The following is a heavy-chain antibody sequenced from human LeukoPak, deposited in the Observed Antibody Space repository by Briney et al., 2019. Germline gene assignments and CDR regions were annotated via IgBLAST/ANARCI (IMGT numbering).Heavy chain of an antibody. CDR2: ISSSARSI. CDR3: ASGVYYGSGVYYYGPY. J-gene: IGHJ4*02. V-gene: IGHV3-48*03. CDR1: GLSFSDYE. D-gene: IGHD3-10*01. Sequence: GRSLRLSCEVSGLSFSDYEMNWVRQTPGKGLEWVAQISSSARSISYADAVTGRFTISRDNAKNSLFLHMNGLRVDDPAFYYYASGVYYGSGVYYYGPYWGQGTLVTVSS.